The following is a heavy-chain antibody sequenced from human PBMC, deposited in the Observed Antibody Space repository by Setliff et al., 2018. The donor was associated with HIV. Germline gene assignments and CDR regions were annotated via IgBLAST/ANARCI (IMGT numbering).Heavy chain of an antibody. V-gene: IGHV1-2*06. J-gene: IGHJ3*02. CDR2: INPNSGGT. D-gene: IGHD2-8*01. Sequence: ASVKVSCKASGYTFTAYYMHWVRQAPGQGLEWTGRINPNSGGTNYAQKFQGRVTMTRDTSISTAYMELSRLRSDDTAVYYCASKVHCTNGVCLDAFDIWGQGTMVTVSS. CDR3: ASKVHCTNGVCLDAFDI. CDR1: GYTFTAYY.